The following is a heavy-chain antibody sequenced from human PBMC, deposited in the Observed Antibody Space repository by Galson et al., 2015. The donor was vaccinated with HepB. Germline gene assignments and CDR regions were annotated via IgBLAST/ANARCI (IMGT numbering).Heavy chain of an antibody. Sequence: SLRLSCAASGFTVSSNYMSWVRQAPGKGLEWVSAIYGGGTTNYADSVKGQFTISRDNSKNTLYLQMNSLRAEDTAMYYCARGGLEGNTARRFLEFWGQGTLVTVSS. J-gene: IGHJ4*02. V-gene: IGHV3-53*01. CDR3: ARGGLEGNTARRFLEF. D-gene: IGHD3-3*01. CDR2: IYGGGTT. CDR1: GFTVSSNY.